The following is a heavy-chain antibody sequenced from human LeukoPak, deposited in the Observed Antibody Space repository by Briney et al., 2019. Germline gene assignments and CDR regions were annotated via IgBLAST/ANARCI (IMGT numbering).Heavy chain of an antibody. J-gene: IGHJ6*04. Sequence: GGPLRLSCAASGFTFSSYEMNWVRQAPGKGLEWVSYINSSGSTIYYADSVKGRFTISRDNAKNSLYLQMNSLRAEDTAVYYCARDLGYCTSTSCYSLYRMDVWGKGTTVTVSS. V-gene: IGHV3-48*03. CDR1: GFTFSSYE. D-gene: IGHD2-2*02. CDR2: INSSGSTI. CDR3: ARDLGYCTSTSCYSLYRMDV.